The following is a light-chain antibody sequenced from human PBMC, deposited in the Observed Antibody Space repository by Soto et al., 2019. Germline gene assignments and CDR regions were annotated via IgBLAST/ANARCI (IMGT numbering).Light chain of an antibody. V-gene: IGKV3D-20*02. J-gene: IGKJ2*01. CDR3: QQRSNSYT. Sequence: EIVLTQSPGTLSLSPGERAALSCRTSQSVSSNHLAWYQQRPGQAPRLLIYGSATRATGIPDRFSGGGSGTDFTLTISSLEPEDFALYYCQQRSNSYTFGQGTKVDIK. CDR1: QSVSSNH. CDR2: GSA.